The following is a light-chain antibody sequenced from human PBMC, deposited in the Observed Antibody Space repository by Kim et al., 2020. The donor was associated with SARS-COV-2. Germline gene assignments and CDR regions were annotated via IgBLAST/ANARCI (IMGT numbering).Light chain of an antibody. V-gene: IGKV1-5*03. Sequence: DIQMTQSPSTLSASVGDRVTITCRASQSISRFLAWYQQKPGKAPKLLIYKASTLESGVPSRFSGSGSGTEFTLTISSLQPDDFATYSCQQYNTYPYTFGQGTKLEI. CDR1: QSISRF. CDR2: KAS. CDR3: QQYNTYPYT. J-gene: IGKJ2*01.